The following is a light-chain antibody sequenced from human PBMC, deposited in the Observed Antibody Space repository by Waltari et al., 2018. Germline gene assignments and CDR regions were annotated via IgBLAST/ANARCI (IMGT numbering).Light chain of an antibody. Sequence: DIQMTQSPSSVSASVGDRVTITCRASQDISSWLAWYQQKPGQAPRLLIYAVSILHSGVPSRFSGSGSGTDFTLTITSLQPEDFAVYYCQQRSDWPPHFGQGTRLEMK. CDR1: QDISSW. CDR2: AVS. V-gene: IGKV1-12*01. J-gene: IGKJ5*01. CDR3: QQRSDWPPH.